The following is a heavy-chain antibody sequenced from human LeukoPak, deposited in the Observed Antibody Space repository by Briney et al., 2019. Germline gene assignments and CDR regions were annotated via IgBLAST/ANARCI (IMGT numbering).Heavy chain of an antibody. V-gene: IGHV1-2*04. CDR2: INPNSGGT. Sequence: ASVKVSCKASGYTFTGYYMHWVRQAPGQGLEWMGWINPNSGGTNYAQKFQGWVTMTRDTSISTAYMELSSLRSEDTAVYYCATDGPWELPDLFGAFDIWGQGTMVTVSS. D-gene: IGHD1-26*01. CDR3: ATDGPWELPDLFGAFDI. CDR1: GYTFTGYY. J-gene: IGHJ3*02.